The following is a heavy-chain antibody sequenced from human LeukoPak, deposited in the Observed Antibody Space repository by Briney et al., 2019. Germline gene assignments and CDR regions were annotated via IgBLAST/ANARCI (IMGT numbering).Heavy chain of an antibody. CDR1: GVSISSYY. J-gene: IGHJ4*02. CDR3: ARVSYQEGVDY. CDR2: IYFSGST. V-gene: IGHV4-59*08. Sequence: SETLSLTCTVSGVSISSYYWSWIRQPPGKGLEWIGYIYFSGSTNYNPSLRSRVTISVDTSKNQFSLKLSSVTAADTAVYYCARVSYQEGVDYWGQGTLVTVSS. D-gene: IGHD2-2*01.